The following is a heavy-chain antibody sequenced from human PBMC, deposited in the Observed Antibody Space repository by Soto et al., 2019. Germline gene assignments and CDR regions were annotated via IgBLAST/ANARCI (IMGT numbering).Heavy chain of an antibody. CDR3: ARVCPSCYYPFDI. D-gene: IGHD2-15*01. J-gene: IGHJ3*02. CDR1: GYTFTSYD. V-gene: IGHV1-8*01. Sequence: ASVKVSCKASGYTFTSYDISWVRQATGQGLEWMGWMNPNSGNTGYAQKFQGRVTMTRNTSISTAYMELSSLRSEDTAVYYCARVCPSCYYPFDIWGQGTMVTVSS. CDR2: MNPNSGNT.